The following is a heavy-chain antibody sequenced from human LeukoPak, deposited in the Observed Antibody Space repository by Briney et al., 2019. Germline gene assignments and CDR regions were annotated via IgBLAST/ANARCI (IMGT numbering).Heavy chain of an antibody. CDR2: INPSGGST. Sequence: GASVKVSCKASGYTFTSYYMHWVRQAPGQGLEWMGIINPSGGSTTYAQKFQGRVTITRDTSTSTVYMELSSLRSDDTAVYYCAKQAWGYTYGPTDAFDIWGQGTMVTVSS. J-gene: IGHJ3*02. CDR1: GYTFTSYY. D-gene: IGHD5-18*01. CDR3: AKQAWGYTYGPTDAFDI. V-gene: IGHV1-46*01.